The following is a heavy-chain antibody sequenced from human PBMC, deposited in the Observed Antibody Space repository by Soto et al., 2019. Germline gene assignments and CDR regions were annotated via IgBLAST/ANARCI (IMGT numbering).Heavy chain of an antibody. CDR3: AKDPCSSWYCKYFEY. D-gene: IGHD6-13*01. Sequence: EVQLLESGGGLVQAGESLRLSCVGSGFSFRTYAMNWVRQSPGKWLEWVSGISAHDGSTLYADSVRGRFTISRDNSKNTLYLQMNSLRAEDTAVYYCAKDPCSSWYCKYFEYWGQGTQVTVSS. CDR2: ISAHDGST. V-gene: IGHV3-23*01. CDR1: GFSFRTYA. J-gene: IGHJ4*02.